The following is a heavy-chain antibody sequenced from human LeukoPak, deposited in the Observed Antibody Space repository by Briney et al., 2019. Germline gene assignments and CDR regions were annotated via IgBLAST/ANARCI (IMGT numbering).Heavy chain of an antibody. CDR1: GFTFSSYG. Sequence: PGRSLRLSCAASGFTFSSYGMHWVRQAPGKGLEWVAVISYDGSNKYYADSVKGRFTISRDNSKNTLYLQMNSLRAEDTAVYYCAKDLSHVDTAMVLGIDYWGQGTLVTVSS. D-gene: IGHD5-18*01. J-gene: IGHJ4*02. CDR2: ISYDGSNK. CDR3: AKDLSHVDTAMVLGIDY. V-gene: IGHV3-30*18.